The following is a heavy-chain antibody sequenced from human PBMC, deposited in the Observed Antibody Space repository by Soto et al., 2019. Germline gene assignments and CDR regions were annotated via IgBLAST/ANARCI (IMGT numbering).Heavy chain of an antibody. V-gene: IGHV4-39*01. Sequence: SETLSLTCTVSGGSVTNSSYYWGWIRQSPGKGLEWIGSVYYRGRSYSKSSVKSRVTISVDTSKNRFSLSLHSVTASDTAVYLCVSQRTTVPTQAYFDYWGPGALVTVSS. J-gene: IGHJ4*02. CDR2: VYYRGRS. CDR1: GGSVTNSSYY. D-gene: IGHD4-17*01. CDR3: VSQRTTVPTQAYFDY.